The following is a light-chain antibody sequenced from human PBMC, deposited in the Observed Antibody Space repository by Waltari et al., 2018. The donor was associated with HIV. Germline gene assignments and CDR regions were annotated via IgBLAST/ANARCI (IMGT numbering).Light chain of an antibody. V-gene: IGLV2-8*01. J-gene: IGLJ1*01. CDR3: SSYAGSNNLEV. Sequence: HSALTQPPSASGSPGPSVTISCTGNSRDVGGYYYDPSDQQHPGKAPKHMISEVSTLPEAVPVRFSGSRYGNTASLTVSGLQAEDEADYYCSSYAGSNNLEVFGTETKVTVL. CDR2: EVS. CDR1: SRDVGGYYY.